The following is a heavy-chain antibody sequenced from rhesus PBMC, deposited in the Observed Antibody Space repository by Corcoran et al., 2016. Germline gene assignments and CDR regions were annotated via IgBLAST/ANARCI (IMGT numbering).Heavy chain of an antibody. CDR3: ARSQYSSGSGNWDD. CDR2: VDWVDDK. V-gene: IGHV2-174*01. J-gene: IGHJ4*01. CDR1: GFSISPSGMG. D-gene: IGHD6-31*01. Sequence: QVTLKESGPVLVKPTQTLTLTCTFSGFSISPSGMGVGWIRHPPGKALEWLSLVDWVDDKDYSTSLKSRLTISKDNSKNQVVLTMTNMDPVDTATYYCARSQYSSGSGNWDDWGQGVLVTVSA.